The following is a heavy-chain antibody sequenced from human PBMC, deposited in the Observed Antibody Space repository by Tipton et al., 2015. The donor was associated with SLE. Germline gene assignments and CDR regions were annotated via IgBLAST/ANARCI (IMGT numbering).Heavy chain of an antibody. CDR1: GYTFSSYY. Sequence: QLVQSGAEVEKPGASVKVSCKASGYTFSSYYIYWVRQATGQGLEWMGWMSPNSGDTNYAQKLQGRVTMTTDTSTSTAYMELRSLRSDDTAVYYCARDLRYSTFYSGYDRGYWGQGTLVTVSS. CDR2: MSPNSGDT. J-gene: IGHJ4*02. CDR3: ARDLRYSTFYSGYDRGY. D-gene: IGHD5-12*01. V-gene: IGHV1-18*01.